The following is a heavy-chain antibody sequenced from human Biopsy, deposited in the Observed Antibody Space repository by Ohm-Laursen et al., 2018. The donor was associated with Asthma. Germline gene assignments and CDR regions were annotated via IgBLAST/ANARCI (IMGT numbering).Heavy chain of an antibody. CDR1: GYNFISFA. D-gene: IGHD3-9*01. CDR3: ARTYYDFLTGQVRDVFGV. J-gene: IGHJ3*01. Sequence: ASVKVSCKTSGYNFISFAIHWVRQAPGQRLEWMGWVNTGNGDTKYSQKFQGRVTITRDTSASTAYMELRSLRSEDTATYYCARTYYDFLTGQVRDVFGVWGQGTMVTVSS. V-gene: IGHV1-3*04. CDR2: VNTGNGDT.